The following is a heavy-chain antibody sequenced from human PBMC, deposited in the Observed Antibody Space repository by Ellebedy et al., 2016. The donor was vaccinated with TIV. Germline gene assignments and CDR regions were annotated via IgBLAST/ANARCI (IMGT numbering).Heavy chain of an antibody. Sequence: GESLKISXAASGFTFSSYAMSWVRQAPGKGLEWVSAISGSGGSTYYADSVKGRFTISRDNSKNTLYLQMNSLRAEDTAVYYSANLYSSSWYSFDYWGQGTLVTVSS. J-gene: IGHJ4*02. CDR2: ISGSGGST. V-gene: IGHV3-23*01. D-gene: IGHD6-13*01. CDR1: GFTFSSYA. CDR3: ANLYSSSWYSFDY.